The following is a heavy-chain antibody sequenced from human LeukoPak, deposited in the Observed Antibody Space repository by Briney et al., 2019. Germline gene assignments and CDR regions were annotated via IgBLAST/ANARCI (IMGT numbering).Heavy chain of an antibody. J-gene: IGHJ4*02. CDR2: IYSGGST. CDR1: GFTVSSNY. V-gene: IGHV3-53*01. CDR3: ARGSHGFTIFGVVTSGYYFDY. D-gene: IGHD3-3*01. Sequence: GGSLRLSCAASGFTVSSNYMSWVRQAPGKGLEWVSVIYSGGSTYYADSVKGRFTISRDNSKNALYLQMNSLRAEDTAVYYCARGSHGFTIFGVVTSGYYFDYWGQGTLVTVSS.